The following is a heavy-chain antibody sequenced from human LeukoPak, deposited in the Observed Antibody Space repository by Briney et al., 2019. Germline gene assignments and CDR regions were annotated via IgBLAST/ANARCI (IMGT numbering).Heavy chain of an antibody. CDR3: ARSTGYETFDM. D-gene: IGHD2-2*01. J-gene: IGHJ3*02. CDR2: IKEDGSET. CDR1: GFTFSSYW. Sequence: PGGSLRLSCAASGFTFSSYWMNWVRQAPGKGLEWVANIKEDGSETYYVDSVKGRFTISRDNAKNSLYLQMNSLRAEDTAVYYCARSTGYETFDMWGQGTMVIVSS. V-gene: IGHV3-7*01.